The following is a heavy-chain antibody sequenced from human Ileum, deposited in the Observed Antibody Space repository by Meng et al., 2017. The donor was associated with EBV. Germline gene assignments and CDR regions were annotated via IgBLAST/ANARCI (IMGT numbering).Heavy chain of an antibody. D-gene: IGHD6-19*01. CDR2: IYHSGST. V-gene: IGHV4-4*02. CDR1: GGSSSSSSW. J-gene: IGHJ4*02. Sequence: VQRQECARGLGTPSVTLSLTCAVSGGSSSSSSWWSWVRQPPGKGLEWIGEIYHSGSTNYNPSLKSRVTISVDKSKNQFSLNLSSVTAADTAVYYCARVGQWLPIDYWGQGTLVTVSS. CDR3: ARVGQWLPIDY.